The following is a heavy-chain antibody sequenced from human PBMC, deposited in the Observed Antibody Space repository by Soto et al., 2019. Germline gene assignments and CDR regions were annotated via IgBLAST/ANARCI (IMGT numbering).Heavy chain of an antibody. CDR2: IWYHGSNI. Sequence: QVQLVESGGGVVQPGRSLRLSCAASGFTFSDYGMHWVRQDPAKGLEWVAIIWYHGSNICYADSVKGRITISRDDSKNPLYLEMNSLTAEDTAVYYCGREASGDNDAFDIWGQVTMVTV. CDR3: GREASGDNDAFDI. CDR1: GFTFSDYG. D-gene: IGHD2-15*01. J-gene: IGHJ3*02. V-gene: IGHV3-33*01.